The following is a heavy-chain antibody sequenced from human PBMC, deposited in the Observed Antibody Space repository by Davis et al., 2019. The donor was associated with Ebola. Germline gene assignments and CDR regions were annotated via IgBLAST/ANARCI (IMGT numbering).Heavy chain of an antibody. CDR3: ARVKTSGLAAALFDY. D-gene: IGHD6-13*01. CDR1: GGSINSYY. V-gene: IGHV4-59*01. CDR2: IFYSGST. J-gene: IGHJ4*02. Sequence: PSETLSLTCTVSGGSINSYYWSWVRQPPGKGLEWIGYIFYSGSTNYNPSLKSRVTISVDTSKNQFSLKLSSVTAADTAVYYCARVKTSGLAAALFDYWGQGTLVTVSS.